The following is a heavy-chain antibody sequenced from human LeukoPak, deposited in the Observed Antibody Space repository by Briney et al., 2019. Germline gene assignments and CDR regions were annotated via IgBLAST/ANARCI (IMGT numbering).Heavy chain of an antibody. CDR1: GGSISSYY. V-gene: IGHV4-59*01. D-gene: IGHD3-10*01. Sequence: SETLSLICTVSGGSISSYYWSWIRQPPGKGLEWIGYIYYSGSTNYTPSLKSRVTISVDTSKNQFSLKLTSVTAADTAVYYCARVGSGSSHDYWGPGTLVTVSS. CDR3: ARVGSGSSHDY. CDR2: IYYSGST. J-gene: IGHJ4*02.